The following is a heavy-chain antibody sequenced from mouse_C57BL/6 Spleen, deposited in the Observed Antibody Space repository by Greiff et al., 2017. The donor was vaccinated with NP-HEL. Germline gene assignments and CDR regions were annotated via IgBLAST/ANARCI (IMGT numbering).Heavy chain of an antibody. CDR2: IDPSDSYT. CDR3: ARAKTGDYWYCGG. D-gene: IGHD4-1*01. J-gene: IGHJ1*03. CDR1: GYTFTSYW. V-gene: IGHV1-59*01. Sequence: QVQLQQPGAELVRPGTSVKLSCKASGYTFTSYWMHWVKQRPGQGLEWIGVIDPSDSYTNYNQKFKGKATLTVDTSSSTAYMQLSSLTSEDSAVDYGARAKTGDYWYCGGWGTGTTVTVAS.